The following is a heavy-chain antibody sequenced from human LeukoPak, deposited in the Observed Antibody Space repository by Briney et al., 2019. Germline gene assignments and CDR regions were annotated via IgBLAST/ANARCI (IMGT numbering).Heavy chain of an antibody. V-gene: IGHV4-38-2*01. Sequence: SETLSLTCAVSGYSISSGYYWGWIRQPAGEGLEWIGTIYHSGSTYYNPSLKSRVTISIDTSKNQFSLKLSSVTAADTAVYYCARTVDTVATADAFDIWGQGTMVTVSS. CDR1: GYSISSGYY. J-gene: IGHJ3*02. CDR3: ARTVDTVATADAFDI. D-gene: IGHD5-12*01. CDR2: IYHSGST.